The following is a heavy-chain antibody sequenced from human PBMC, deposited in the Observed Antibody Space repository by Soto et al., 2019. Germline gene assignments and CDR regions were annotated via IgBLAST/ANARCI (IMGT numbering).Heavy chain of an antibody. D-gene: IGHD2-21*01. CDR1: GGSVNTNY. Sequence: PSETLSLTCTVSGGSVNTNYWTWIRQPPGRGPEWIGNIDYSGSPHYNPSLKSRVTMSIDMSKNQFSLRLNSVTVADTAVYYCARGRKDIVGPPDVFDIWGQGTMVTV. V-gene: IGHV4-59*02. CDR3: ARGRKDIVGPPDVFDI. J-gene: IGHJ3*02. CDR2: IDYSGSP.